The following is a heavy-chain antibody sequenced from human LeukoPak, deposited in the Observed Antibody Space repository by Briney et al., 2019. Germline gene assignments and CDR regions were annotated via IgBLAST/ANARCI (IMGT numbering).Heavy chain of an antibody. CDR3: ARQRETAVAGTGFDY. CDR2: IRYDGSNK. J-gene: IGHJ4*02. Sequence: GGSLRLSCAASGFTFSSYGMHWVRQAPGKGLEWVAFIRYDGSNKYYADSVKGRFTISRDNSKNTLYLQMNSLRAEDTAVYYCARQRETAVAGTGFDYWGQGTLVTVSS. D-gene: IGHD6-19*01. V-gene: IGHV3-30*02. CDR1: GFTFSSYG.